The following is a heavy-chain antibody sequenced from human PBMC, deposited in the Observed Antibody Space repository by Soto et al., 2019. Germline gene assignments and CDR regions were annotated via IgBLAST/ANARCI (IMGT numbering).Heavy chain of an antibody. V-gene: IGHV3-30*18. D-gene: IGHD5-12*01. J-gene: IGHJ4*02. CDR1: GFTFTNYG. CDR3: AKDRGYEILDS. CDR2: ISHDGINK. Sequence: PGGSLRLSCAASGFTFTNYGLHWVRQAPGKGLEWVAVISHDGINKYYEDSVKGRFTISRDTSKNTLYLQMNSLRPEDTAVYFCAKDRGYEILDSWGQGTKVTVSS.